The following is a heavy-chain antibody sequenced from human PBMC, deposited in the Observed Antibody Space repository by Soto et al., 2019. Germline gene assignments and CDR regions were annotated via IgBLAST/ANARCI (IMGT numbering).Heavy chain of an antibody. V-gene: IGHV3-23*01. CDR1: GFSFSNYA. D-gene: IGHD6-13*01. CDR3: AKDPRXQPRTAGQQLATQAIDY. CDR2: ISASGVST. J-gene: IGHJ4*02. Sequence: PGGSLRLSCSASGFSFSNYAMGWVRQAPGKGLEWVSTISASGVSTYHADSVQGRFTVSRDNSKNTLYLQMNSLRAEDTAVYYCAKDPRXQPRTAGQQLATQAIDYWGQGTLVTVSS.